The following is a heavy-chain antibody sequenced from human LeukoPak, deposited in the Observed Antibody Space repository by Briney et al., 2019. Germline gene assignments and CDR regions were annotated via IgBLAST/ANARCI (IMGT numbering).Heavy chain of an antibody. CDR3: ARDIASGSGKYYFDS. J-gene: IGHJ4*02. V-gene: IGHV6-1*01. CDR1: GDSVSSNSAA. CDR2: TYYRSKWYN. Sequence: SQTLSLTCAISGDSVSSNSAAWNWIRQSPSRGLEWLGRTYYRSKWYNDYAVSVKSRITINPDTSKNQFSLKLGSVTAADTAVYCCARDIASGSGKYYFDSWGQGTLVTVSS. D-gene: IGHD3-10*01.